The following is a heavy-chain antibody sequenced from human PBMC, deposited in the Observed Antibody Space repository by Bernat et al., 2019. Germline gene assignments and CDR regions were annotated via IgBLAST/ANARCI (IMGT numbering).Heavy chain of an antibody. CDR2: IYYSGST. J-gene: IGHJ4*02. V-gene: IGHV4-39*01. CDR1: GGSISSSSYY. CDR3: ASMYSRGWYLTHYFYY. D-gene: IGHD6-19*01. Sequence: QLQLQESGPGLVKPSETLSLTCTVSGGSISSSSYYWGWIRQPPGKGLEWIGSIYYSGSTYYNPSLKSRVTISVDTSKNQFSLKLSSVTAADTAVYYCASMYSRGWYLTHYFYYWVQRTLVTVSS.